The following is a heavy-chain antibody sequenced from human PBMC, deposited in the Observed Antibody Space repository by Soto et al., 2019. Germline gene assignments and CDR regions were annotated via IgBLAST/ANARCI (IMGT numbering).Heavy chain of an antibody. D-gene: IGHD6-13*01. V-gene: IGHV4-4*02. J-gene: IGHJ4*02. CDR2: IFHSGTT. Sequence: SETLSLTCAVSGGSISSNNWWSWVRQPPGKGLEWIGEIFHSGTTNYNPSLKSRITISVDKSKNQFSLKLISVTAADTAVYYCARRIPTAGLFDYWGQGTLVTVSS. CDR3: ARRIPTAGLFDY. CDR1: GGSISSNNW.